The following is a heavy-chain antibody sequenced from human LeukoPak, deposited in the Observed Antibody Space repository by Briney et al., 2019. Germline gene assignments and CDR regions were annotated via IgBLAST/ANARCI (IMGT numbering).Heavy chain of an antibody. CDR2: IYYSGST. D-gene: IGHD7-27*01. V-gene: IGHV4-59*01. J-gene: IGHJ5*02. CDR1: GGSISSYY. Sequence: KPSETLSLTCTVSGGSISSYYWSWIRQPPGKGLEWIGYIYYSGSTNYNPSLKSRVTISVDTSKNQFSLKLSSVTAADTAVYYCATIKLGKGNWFDPWGQGTLVTVSS. CDR3: ATIKLGKGNWFDP.